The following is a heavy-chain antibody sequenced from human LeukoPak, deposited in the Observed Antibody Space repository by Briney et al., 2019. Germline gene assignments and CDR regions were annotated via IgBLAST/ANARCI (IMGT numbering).Heavy chain of an antibody. V-gene: IGHV5-51*01. J-gene: IGHJ5*02. CDR1: GYSFTSYW. D-gene: IGHD2-2*01. CDR3: ARWGLYCSSTSCPNWFDP. CDR2: IYPGDPDT. Sequence: GESLKISCKGSGYSFTSYWIGWVRQMPGKGLEWMGIIYPGDPDTRYSPSFQGQVTISADKSISTAYLQWSSLKASDTAMYYCARWGLYCSSTSCPNWFDPWGQGTLVTVSS.